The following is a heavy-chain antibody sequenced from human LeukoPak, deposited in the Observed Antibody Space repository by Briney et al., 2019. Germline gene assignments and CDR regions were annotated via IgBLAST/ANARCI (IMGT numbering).Heavy chain of an antibody. CDR2: IYSGGST. V-gene: IGHV3-53*01. CDR3: ARERRNTAMVTALDY. Sequence: PGGSLKLSCAASGVTFSSNYMSWVRQAPGKGLEWVSVIYSGGSTYYADSVKGRLTISRDNSKNTLYLQMNSLRAEDTAVYYCARERRNTAMVTALDYWGQGTLVTVSS. D-gene: IGHD5-18*01. CDR1: GVTFSSNY. J-gene: IGHJ4*02.